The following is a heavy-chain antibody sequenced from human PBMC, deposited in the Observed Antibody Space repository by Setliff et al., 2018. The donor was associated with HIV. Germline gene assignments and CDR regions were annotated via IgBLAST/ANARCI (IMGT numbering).Heavy chain of an antibody. D-gene: IGHD7-27*01. Sequence: PGESLKISCQGSEYSFTNYWVGWVRQMPDKGLEWMGLIWPTDSDTIYSPSFQGQVTLSADKSISTGYLQWSSLKAPDTGMYYCARGANWGDAFDVWGQGTVVTVSS. J-gene: IGHJ3*01. CDR3: ARGANWGDAFDV. CDR2: IWPTDSDT. V-gene: IGHV5-51*01. CDR1: EYSFTNYW.